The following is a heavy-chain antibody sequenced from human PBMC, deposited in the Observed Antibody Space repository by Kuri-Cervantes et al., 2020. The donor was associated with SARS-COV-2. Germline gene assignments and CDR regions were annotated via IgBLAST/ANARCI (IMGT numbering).Heavy chain of an antibody. V-gene: IGHV3-21*01. J-gene: IGHJ6*03. Sequence: GGSLRLSCTASGFTFGDYYMSWIRQAPGKGLEWVSSISSTSSYIYYADSVKGRFTISRDNAKNSLYLQMNSLRAEDTAVYYCARDCSSPYKYYYYYMDVWGKGTTVTVSS. CDR1: GFTFGDYY. D-gene: IGHD6-13*01. CDR2: ISSTSSYI. CDR3: ARDCSSPYKYYYYYMDV.